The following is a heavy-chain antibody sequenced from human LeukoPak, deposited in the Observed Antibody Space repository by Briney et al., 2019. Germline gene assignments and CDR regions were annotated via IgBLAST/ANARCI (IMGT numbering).Heavy chain of an antibody. CDR3: ARDDGVTAMVRIDY. CDR1: GYTFTSYG. CDR2: ISAYNGNT. J-gene: IGHJ4*02. D-gene: IGHD5-18*01. Sequence: ASVKVSCKACGYTFTSYGISWVRQAPGQRLEWMGWISAYNGNTNYAQKLQGRVTMTTDTSTSTAYMELRSLRSDDTAVYYCARDDGVTAMVRIDYWGQGTLVTVSS. V-gene: IGHV1-18*01.